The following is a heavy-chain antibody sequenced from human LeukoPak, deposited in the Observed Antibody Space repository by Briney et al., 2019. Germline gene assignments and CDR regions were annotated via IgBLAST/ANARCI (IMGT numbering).Heavy chain of an antibody. CDR3: AKVGSGAAAGTDLINY. Sequence: PGGPLRLSCAASGFTFSSYGMHWVRQAPGKGLEWVAVISYDGSNKYYADSVKGRFTISRDNSKNTLYLQMNSLRAEDTAVYYCAKVGSGAAAGTDLINYWGQGTLVTVSS. CDR2: ISYDGSNK. J-gene: IGHJ4*02. CDR1: GFTFSSYG. V-gene: IGHV3-30*18. D-gene: IGHD6-13*01.